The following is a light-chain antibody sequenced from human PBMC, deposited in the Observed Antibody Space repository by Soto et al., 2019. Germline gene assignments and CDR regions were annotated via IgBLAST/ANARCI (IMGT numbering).Light chain of an antibody. CDR2: DAS. J-gene: IGKJ1*01. V-gene: IGKV1-5*01. CDR3: QQYYSYSGT. CDR1: QSISKW. Sequence: DIQMTQSPSTLSASVGDRVTITCRASQSISKWLAWHQQKPGRAPKLLIYDASSLGSGVPSRFSGSGSGTEFTLTISSLQPDDFATYFCQQYYSYSGTFGQGTKVEIK.